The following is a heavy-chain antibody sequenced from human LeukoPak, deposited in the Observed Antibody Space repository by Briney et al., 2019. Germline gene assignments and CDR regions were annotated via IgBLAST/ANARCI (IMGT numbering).Heavy chain of an antibody. CDR2: IYYSGTT. CDR3: ARGVYIAAAQYGY. J-gene: IGHJ4*02. D-gene: IGHD6-13*01. Sequence: PETLSLTCTVSGGSISSYYWSWIRQPPGKGLEWIGYIYYSGTTNYNPSLKSRVTISVDTSKNQFSLKLSSVTAADTAVYYCARGVYIAAAQYGYWGQGALVTVSS. CDR1: GGSISSYY. V-gene: IGHV4-59*01.